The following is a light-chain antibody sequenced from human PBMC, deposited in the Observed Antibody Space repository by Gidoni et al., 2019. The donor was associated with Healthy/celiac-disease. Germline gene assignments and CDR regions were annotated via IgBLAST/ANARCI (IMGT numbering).Light chain of an antibody. CDR2: GAS. V-gene: IGKV3-20*01. Sequence: ELVLTQSPGTLSLSPGERATLSCRASQSVSSSYLAWYQQKPGQAPRLLIYGASSRATGIPDRFSGSGSGTDFTLTISRLEPEDFAVYYCQQYGSSLMCSFGQGTKLEIK. CDR1: QSVSSSY. J-gene: IGKJ2*04. CDR3: QQYGSSLMCS.